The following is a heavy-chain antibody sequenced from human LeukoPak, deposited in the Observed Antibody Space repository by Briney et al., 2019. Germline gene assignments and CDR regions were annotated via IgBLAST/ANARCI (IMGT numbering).Heavy chain of an antibody. CDR2: INPYSGGA. Sequence: EASVKVSCKTSGGTFKNYAISWVRQAPGQGLEWMGWINPYSGGANYAQKFQGRVTMTRDTSISTAYMELSSLKSDDTAVYYCARDQLGGPTSYSDYWGQGTLVTVSS. J-gene: IGHJ4*02. CDR1: GGTFKNYA. V-gene: IGHV1-2*02. D-gene: IGHD7-27*01. CDR3: ARDQLGGPTSYSDY.